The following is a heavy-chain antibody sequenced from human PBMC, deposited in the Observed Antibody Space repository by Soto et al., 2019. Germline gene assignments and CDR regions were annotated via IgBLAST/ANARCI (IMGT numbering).Heavy chain of an antibody. D-gene: IGHD3-10*01. J-gene: IGHJ3*01. Sequence: PSEPMSLTCTVSGGSISSYYWSWIRQPPGKGLEWIGYIYYSGSTNYNPSLKSRVTISVDTSKNQFSLMLSSVTAAVSAVYYCARVWGVAFDFCGQGTMVTVSS. V-gene: IGHV4-59*01. CDR3: ARVWGVAFDF. CDR2: IYYSGST. CDR1: GGSISSYY.